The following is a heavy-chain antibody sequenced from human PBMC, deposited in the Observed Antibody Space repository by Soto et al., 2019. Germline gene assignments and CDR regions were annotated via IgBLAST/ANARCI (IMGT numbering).Heavy chain of an antibody. D-gene: IGHD6-19*01. CDR1: GFTFSSYG. CDR2: ISGSGGST. J-gene: IGHJ6*03. CDR3: AKEKMCSSGWCPYYYYYMDV. Sequence: TGGSLRLSCAASGFTFSSYGMSWVRQAPGKGLEWVSAISGSGGSTYYADSVKGRFTISRDNSKNTLYLQMNSLRAEDTAVYYCAKEKMCSSGWCPYYYYYMDVWGKGTTVTVSS. V-gene: IGHV3-23*01.